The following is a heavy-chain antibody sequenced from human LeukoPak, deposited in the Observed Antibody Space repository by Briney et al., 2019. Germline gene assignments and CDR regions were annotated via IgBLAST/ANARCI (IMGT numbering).Heavy chain of an antibody. Sequence: SVKVSCKASGGTFSSYTISWVRQAPGQGLEWMGRIIPILGIANYAQKFQDRVTITADKSTSTAYMELSSLRSEDTAVYYCARDLEMATIQGYYYYGMDVWGQGTTVTVSS. D-gene: IGHD5-24*01. CDR2: IIPILGIA. V-gene: IGHV1-69*04. J-gene: IGHJ6*02. CDR1: GGTFSSYT. CDR3: ARDLEMATIQGYYYYGMDV.